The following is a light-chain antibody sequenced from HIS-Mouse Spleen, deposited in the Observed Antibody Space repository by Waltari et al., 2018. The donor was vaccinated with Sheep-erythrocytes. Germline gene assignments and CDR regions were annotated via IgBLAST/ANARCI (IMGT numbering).Light chain of an antibody. V-gene: IGLV2-23*01. CDR1: SSAVGSYNL. CDR2: EGS. Sequence: QSALTQPASVSGSPGQSTTISCTGTSSAVGSYNLVSWYQQHPGKPPKLMIYEGSKRPSGVSNRFSGSKSGNTASLTISGLQAEDEADYYCCSYAGSSTPWVFGGGTKLTVL. CDR3: CSYAGSSTPWV. J-gene: IGLJ3*02.